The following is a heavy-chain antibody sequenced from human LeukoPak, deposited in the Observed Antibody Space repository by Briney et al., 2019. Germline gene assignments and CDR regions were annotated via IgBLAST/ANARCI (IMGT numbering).Heavy chain of an antibody. CDR2: ISAYNGNT. D-gene: IGHD4-23*01. V-gene: IGHV1-18*01. CDR1: GYTFTSYG. J-gene: IGHJ3*02. CDR3: ATGRDGGNSFVAFDI. Sequence: ASVKVSCKASGYTFTSYGISWVRQAPGQGLEWMGWISAYNGNTNYAQKFQGRVTMTEDTSTDTAYMELSSLRSEDTAVYYCATGRDGGNSFVAFDIWGQGTMVTVSS.